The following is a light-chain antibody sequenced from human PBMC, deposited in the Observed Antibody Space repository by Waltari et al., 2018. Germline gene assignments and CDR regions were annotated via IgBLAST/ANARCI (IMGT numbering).Light chain of an antibody. CDR1: QNVKNN. Sequence: EIVMTQSPATLSVSPGERATLSCRTSQNVKNNLAWYQQKPGQAPRLLIYGASTRATGIPARFSGSGSGTEFTLTISSVQSGDFAVYYCQQYDNWPPITFGQGTRLEIK. J-gene: IGKJ5*01. CDR3: QQYDNWPPIT. V-gene: IGKV3-15*01. CDR2: GAS.